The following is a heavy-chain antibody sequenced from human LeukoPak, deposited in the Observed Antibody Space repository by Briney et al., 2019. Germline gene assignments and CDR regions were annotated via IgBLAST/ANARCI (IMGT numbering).Heavy chain of an antibody. CDR3: ARPGFSD. CDR2: IYYSGST. Sequence: SETLSLTCTVSGGSISSSSYYWGWIRQPPGKGLEWIGSIYYSGSTYYSPSLKSRVTISVDTSKNQFSLKLSSVTAADTAVYYCARPGFSDWGQGTLVTVSS. J-gene: IGHJ4*02. CDR1: GGSISSSSYY. D-gene: IGHD3-10*01. V-gene: IGHV4-39*01.